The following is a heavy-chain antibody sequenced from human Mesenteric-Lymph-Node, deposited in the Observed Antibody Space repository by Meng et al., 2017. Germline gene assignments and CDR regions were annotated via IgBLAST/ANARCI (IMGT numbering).Heavy chain of an antibody. CDR1: GGSISSYY. V-gene: IGHV4-59*01. CDR3: ARAAYSSSWYEGEFFDY. D-gene: IGHD6-13*01. CDR2: IYYSGST. J-gene: IGHJ4*02. Sequence: GSLRLSCTVSGGSISSYYWSWIRQPPGKGLEWIGYIYYSGSTNYNPSLKSRVTISVDTSKNQFSLKLSSVTAADTAVYYCARAAYSSSWYEGEFFDYWGQGTLVTVSS.